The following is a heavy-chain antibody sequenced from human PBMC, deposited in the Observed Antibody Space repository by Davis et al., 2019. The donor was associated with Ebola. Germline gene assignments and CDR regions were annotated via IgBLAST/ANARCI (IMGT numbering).Heavy chain of an antibody. V-gene: IGHV3-30*03. Sequence: GESLKISCAASGFTFSSYGMHWVRQAPGKGLESVAVISYDGSNKYYADSVKGRFTISRDNSKNTLYLQMNSLRAEDTAVYYCSGLGASSGWYLPWGQGTLVTVSS. CDR2: ISYDGSNK. D-gene: IGHD6-19*01. CDR1: GFTFSSYG. CDR3: SGLGASSGWYLP. J-gene: IGHJ5*02.